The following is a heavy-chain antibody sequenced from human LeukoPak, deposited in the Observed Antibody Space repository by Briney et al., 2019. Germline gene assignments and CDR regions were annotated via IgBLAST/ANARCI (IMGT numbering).Heavy chain of an antibody. V-gene: IGHV6-1*01. CDR2: TFCRCKCNK. Sequence: SPTLSLSFAISGDSVSINSAAWNWIRQSPSRGLEWLGRTFCRCKCNKEYAVSVKSRITINPNTSKNPFSLQLNSVTPEDTAVYYCARDLSGDGSGSSFDYWGQGTLVTVSS. D-gene: IGHD3-10*01. CDR3: ARDLSGDGSGSSFDY. J-gene: IGHJ4*02. CDR1: GDSVSINSAA.